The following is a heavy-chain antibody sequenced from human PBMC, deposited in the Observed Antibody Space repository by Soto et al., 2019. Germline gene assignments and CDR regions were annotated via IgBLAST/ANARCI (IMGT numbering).Heavy chain of an antibody. J-gene: IGHJ4*02. V-gene: IGHV1-18*04. CDR1: GYPLTSYG. CDR3: AYCTNGVCYS. D-gene: IGHD2-8*01. Sequence: XSVKVSCTASGYPLTSYGIIWVRQAPGQGLEWMGWISAYNGNTNYAQKLQGRGTMTTDTSTSTAYMELRSLRSDHTAVYYCAYCTNGVCYSWGQGTLVTVSS. CDR2: ISAYNGNT.